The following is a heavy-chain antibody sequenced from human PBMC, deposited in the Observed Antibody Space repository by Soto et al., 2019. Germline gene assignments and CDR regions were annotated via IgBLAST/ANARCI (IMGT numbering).Heavy chain of an antibody. CDR1: GYTLTELS. J-gene: IGHJ6*02. CDR2: FDPEDGET. CDR3: ATPRTGYSSGWSYGMDV. V-gene: IGHV1-24*01. D-gene: IGHD6-19*01. Sequence: ASVKVSCKVSGYTLTELSMHWVRQAPGKGLEWMGGFDPEDGETIYAQKFQGRVTMTEDTSTDTAYMELSSLRSEDTAVYYCATPRTGYSSGWSYGMDVWGQGTTVTVSS.